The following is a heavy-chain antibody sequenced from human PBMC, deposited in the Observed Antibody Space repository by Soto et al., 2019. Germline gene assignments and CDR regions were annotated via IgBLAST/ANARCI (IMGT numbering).Heavy chain of an antibody. Sequence: EVQLVESGGGLVKPGGSLRLSCAASGFTFSSYSMNWVRQAPGKGLEWVSSISSSSSYIYYADSVKGRFTISRDNAKNSLYLQMNSLRAEDTAVYYCARGSRGSSWYWYFDLWGRGTLVTVSS. CDR2: ISSSSSYI. J-gene: IGHJ2*01. V-gene: IGHV3-21*01. CDR3: ARGSRGSSWYWYFDL. D-gene: IGHD6-13*01. CDR1: GFTFSSYS.